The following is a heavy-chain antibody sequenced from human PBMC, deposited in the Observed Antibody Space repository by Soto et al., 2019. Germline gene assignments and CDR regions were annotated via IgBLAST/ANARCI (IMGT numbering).Heavy chain of an antibody. CDR1: GGTFSSYA. CDR3: AGPPELTRIYYYYGMDV. CDR2: IIPIFGTA. V-gene: IGHV1-69*13. Sequence: SVKVSCKASGGTFSSYAISWVRQAPGQGLEWMGGIIPIFGTANYAQKFQGRVTITADESTSTAYMELSSLRSEDTAVYYCAGPPELTRIYYYYGMDVWGQGTTVTVSS. D-gene: IGHD1-7*01. J-gene: IGHJ6*02.